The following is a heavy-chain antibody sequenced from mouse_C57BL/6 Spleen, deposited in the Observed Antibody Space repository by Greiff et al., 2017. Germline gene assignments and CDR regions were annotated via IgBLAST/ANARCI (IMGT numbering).Heavy chain of an antibody. D-gene: IGHD2-2*01. CDR3: TLYGYEGDY. CDR2: IDPEDGDT. J-gene: IGHJ2*01. V-gene: IGHV14-1*01. Sequence: VHVKQSGAELVRPGASVKLSCTASGFNIKDYYMHWVKQRPEQGLEWIGRIDPEDGDTEYAPKFQGKATMTADTSSNTAYLQLSSLTSEDTAVYYCTLYGYEGDYWGQGTTLTVSS. CDR1: GFNIKDYY.